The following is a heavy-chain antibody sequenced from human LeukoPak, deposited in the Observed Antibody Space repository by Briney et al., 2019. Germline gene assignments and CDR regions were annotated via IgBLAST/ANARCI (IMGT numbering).Heavy chain of an antibody. CDR2: ISGTGSSA. J-gene: IGHJ4*02. Sequence: QPGGSLRLSCAASGFTFSDYGMGWLRQAPGKGLEWVSAISGTGSSAYYADSVKGRFTISRDNSKNTLSLQMISPRADDTAVYHCAAIHSQLTYYFDYWGQGTLVTVSS. V-gene: IGHV3-23*01. CDR3: AAIHSQLTYYFDY. D-gene: IGHD2-2*01. CDR1: GFTFSDYG.